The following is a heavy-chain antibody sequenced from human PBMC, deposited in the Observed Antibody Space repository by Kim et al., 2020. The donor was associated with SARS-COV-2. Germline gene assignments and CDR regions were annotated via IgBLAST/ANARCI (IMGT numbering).Heavy chain of an antibody. CDR2: VNNGGNP. D-gene: IGHD6-19*01. CDR1: GFSFSNYA. CDR3: AKDHPSSGWPTFDY. V-gene: IGHV3-23*01. J-gene: IGHJ4*02. Sequence: GGSLRLSCSASGFSFSNYAMSWVRQAPGKVPEWVAAVNNGGNPYYADSVRGRFIVSRDNTKNTLSLQMTSLRAEDTALYYCAKDHPSSGWPTFDYWGQGTQVTVSS.